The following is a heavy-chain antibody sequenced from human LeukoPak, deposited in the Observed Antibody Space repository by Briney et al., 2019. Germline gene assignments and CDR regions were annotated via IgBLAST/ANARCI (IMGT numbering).Heavy chain of an antibody. CDR1: GYTFTSYD. CDR2: MNPNSGNT. V-gene: IGHV1-8*01. J-gene: IGHJ4*02. D-gene: IGHD3-3*01. Sequence: ASVKVSCKASGYTFTSYDINWVRQATGQGLEWMGWMNPNSGNTGYAQKFQGRVTMTRNTSISTAYMELSSLRSEDTAVYYCARRIYDFCSGYSSTNSFDYWGRGNLVTVSS. CDR3: ARRIYDFCSGYSSTNSFDY.